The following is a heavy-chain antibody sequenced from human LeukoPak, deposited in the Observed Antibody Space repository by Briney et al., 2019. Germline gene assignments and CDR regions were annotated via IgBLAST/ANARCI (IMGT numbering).Heavy chain of an antibody. CDR2: INTNTGNP. V-gene: IGHV7-4-1*02. D-gene: IGHD3-22*01. CDR1: GYTFTSYG. J-gene: IGHJ4*02. Sequence: ASVKVSCKASGYTFTSYGISWVRQAPGQGLERMGWINTNTGNPTYAQGFTGRFVFSLDTSVSTAYLQISSLKAEDTAVYYCAREGYLGDYDSSGYGYWGQGTLVTVSS. CDR3: AREGYLGDYDSSGYGY.